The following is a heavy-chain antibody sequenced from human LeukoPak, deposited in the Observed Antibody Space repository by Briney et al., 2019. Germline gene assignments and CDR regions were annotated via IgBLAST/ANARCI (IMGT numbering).Heavy chain of an antibody. V-gene: IGHV4-59*08. D-gene: IGHD3-9*01. CDR1: GGSISSHY. CDR2: IYYSGST. J-gene: IGHJ4*02. CDR3: ARGNFDWLPRDY. Sequence: SETLSLTCTVSGGSISSHYWSWIRQPPGKGLEWIGYIYYSGSTNYNPSLKSRVTISVDTSKNQFSLKLSSVTAADTAVYYCARGNFDWLPRDYWGQGTLVTVSS.